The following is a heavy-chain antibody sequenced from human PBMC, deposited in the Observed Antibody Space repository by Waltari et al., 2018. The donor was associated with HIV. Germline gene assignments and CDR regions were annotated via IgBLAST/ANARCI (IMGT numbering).Heavy chain of an antibody. J-gene: IGHJ4*02. Sequence: EVQLVESGGGRVEPGESLRLSCQASGFTLTNAWMSWVRQAPGKGLEWVGRIKSEDDGGKTDYAAPVKGRFTISRDDSKHALYLQMNSLKTEDTALYYCTSTGGGITDYWGQGTLVTVSS. V-gene: IGHV3-15*01. CDR1: GFTLTNAW. CDR2: IKSEDDGGKT. D-gene: IGHD2-15*01. CDR3: TSTGGGITDY.